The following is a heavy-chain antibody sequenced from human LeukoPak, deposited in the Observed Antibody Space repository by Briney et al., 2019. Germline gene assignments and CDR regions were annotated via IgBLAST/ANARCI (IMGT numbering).Heavy chain of an antibody. CDR3: ARVVVVAATRFDP. Sequence: ASVKVSCKASDYTFTNYGISWVRQAPGQGLEWMGWISVYHGNTNFVQKYQGRVAMTTDTSTSTAYMELRSLRSDDTAVYYCARVVVVAATRFDPWGQGTLVTVAS. J-gene: IGHJ5*02. V-gene: IGHV1-18*01. CDR1: DYTFTNYG. D-gene: IGHD2-15*01. CDR2: ISVYHGNT.